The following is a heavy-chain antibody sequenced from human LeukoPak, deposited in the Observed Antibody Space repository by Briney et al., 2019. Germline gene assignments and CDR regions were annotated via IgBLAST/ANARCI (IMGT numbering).Heavy chain of an antibody. CDR2: INAGNGNT. Sequence: ASVMVSCKASGYTFTDYALHWVRQVPGQRLEWMGWINAGNGNTKYSQKFQGRVTITRDTSASTAYMELSSPRSEDTAVYYCARRLGYCSGGSCGTGGWFDPWGQGTLVTVSS. D-gene: IGHD2-15*01. CDR3: ARRLGYCSGGSCGTGGWFDP. CDR1: GYTFTDYA. J-gene: IGHJ5*02. V-gene: IGHV1-3*01.